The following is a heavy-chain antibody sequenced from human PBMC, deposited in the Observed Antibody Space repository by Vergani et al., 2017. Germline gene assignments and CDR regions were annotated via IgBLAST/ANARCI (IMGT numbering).Heavy chain of an antibody. CDR1: GFTFSSYA. Sequence: VELLESGGGLVQPGGSLRLSCAASGFTFSSYAMSWVRQAPGKGLEWVSAISGSGGSTYYADSVKGRFTISRDNSKNTLYLQMNSLRAEDTAVYYCAKEGAWIQLWQEYYGMDVWGQGTTVTVSS. D-gene: IGHD5-18*01. V-gene: IGHV3-23*01. CDR2: ISGSGGST. CDR3: AKEGAWIQLWQEYYGMDV. J-gene: IGHJ6*02.